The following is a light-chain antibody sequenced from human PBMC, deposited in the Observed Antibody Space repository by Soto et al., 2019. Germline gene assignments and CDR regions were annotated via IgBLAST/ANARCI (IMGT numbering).Light chain of an antibody. CDR2: DTS. V-gene: IGLV7-46*01. CDR3: LLADGGGNV. Sequence: QAVVTQESSLTVSPGGTVTLTCGSSTGTVTSGLYPYWFQQKPGQAPKTLIYDTSNKHSWTPARFSGSLLGGKAALTLSGAQPEDEAEYYCLLADGGGNVFGGGTKVTVL. CDR1: TGTVTSGLY. J-gene: IGLJ2*01.